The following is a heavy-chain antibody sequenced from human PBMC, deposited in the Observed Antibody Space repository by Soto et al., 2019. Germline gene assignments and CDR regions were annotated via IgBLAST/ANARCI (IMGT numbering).Heavy chain of an antibody. J-gene: IGHJ4*02. D-gene: IGHD2-2*01. Sequence: QVQLVESGGGGVQPGRSLRLSCAASGFTFSNYALHWVRQAPGRGLEWVALISFDGNNNYYANSVKGRFTISRDNSKNTLYLQMNSLRAEDTAVYYCGRCTGTSCHLGADFWGQGTLVIVSS. CDR3: GRCTGTSCHLGADF. CDR2: ISFDGNNN. CDR1: GFTFSNYA. V-gene: IGHV3-30-3*01.